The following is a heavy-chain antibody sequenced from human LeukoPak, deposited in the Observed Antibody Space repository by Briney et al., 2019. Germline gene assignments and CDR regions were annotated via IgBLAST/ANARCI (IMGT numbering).Heavy chain of an antibody. CDR2: IYTSGST. D-gene: IGHD6-6*01. CDR1: GGSISSGSYY. V-gene: IGHV4-61*02. J-gene: IGHJ6*03. Sequence: SQTLSLTCTVSGGSISSGSYYWSWSRQPAGKGLEWIVRIYTSGSTNYNPSLKSRVTISVDTAKNQFSLKLSSVTAADTAVYYCARESGQLVLYYYYYMDVWGKGTPVTVSS. CDR3: ARESGQLVLYYYYYMDV.